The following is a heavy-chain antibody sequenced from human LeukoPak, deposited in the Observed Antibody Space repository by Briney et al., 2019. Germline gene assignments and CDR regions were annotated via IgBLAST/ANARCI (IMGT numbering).Heavy chain of an antibody. J-gene: IGHJ4*02. Sequence: GGSLRLSCTTSGFTFCDHAMSWVRQAPGKGLEWVGFIRSESYGGTTEYAASVKGRITISRDDSKSIAYLQVNSLKAEDTAVYYCSRVRSGIDFDYWGRGTLVTVSS. CDR1: GFTFCDHA. D-gene: IGHD3-10*01. V-gene: IGHV3-49*04. CDR2: IRSESYGGTT. CDR3: SRVRSGIDFDY.